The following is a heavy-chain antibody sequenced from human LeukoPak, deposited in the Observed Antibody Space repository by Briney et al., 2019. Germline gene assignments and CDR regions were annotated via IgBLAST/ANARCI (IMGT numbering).Heavy chain of an antibody. J-gene: IGHJ4*02. D-gene: IGHD5-18*01. Sequence: SQTLSLTCAVSGGSISSGGYSWSWIRQPPGKGLEWIGYNYHSGSTYYNPSLKSRVTISVDRSKNQFSLKLSSVTAADTAVYYCARSSYSYGHFDYWGQGTLVTVSS. CDR2: NYHSGST. CDR1: GGSISSGGYS. V-gene: IGHV4-30-2*01. CDR3: ARSSYSYGHFDY.